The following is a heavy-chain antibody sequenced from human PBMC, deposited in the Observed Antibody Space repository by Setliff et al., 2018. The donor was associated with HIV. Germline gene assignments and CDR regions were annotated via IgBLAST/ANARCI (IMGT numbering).Heavy chain of an antibody. Sequence: ASVKVSCKASGYTFTSYDINWVRQATGQGLEWMGWMNPNSGNTGYAQKFQGRVTMTRNTSIRTAYMELSSLRSEDTAVYYGARGGGVYCSGGSCYTSVDFQHWGQGTLVTVSS. V-gene: IGHV1-8*02. CDR1: GYTFTSYD. CDR2: MNPNSGNT. CDR3: ARGGGVYCSGGSCYTSVDFQH. D-gene: IGHD2-15*01. J-gene: IGHJ1*01.